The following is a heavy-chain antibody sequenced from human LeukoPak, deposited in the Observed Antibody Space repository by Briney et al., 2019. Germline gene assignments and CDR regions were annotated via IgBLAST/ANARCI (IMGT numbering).Heavy chain of an antibody. CDR3: ATYRQVLLPFES. J-gene: IGHJ4*02. CDR1: GFTFSTFA. Sequence: GGSLRLSCAASGFTFSTFAMIWVRQPPGKGLEWVSSIFPSSGEINYADSVRGRFTISSDNSKSTLSLQMNSLRAEDTAIYYCATYRQVLLPFESWGQGTLVTVSS. D-gene: IGHD2-8*02. V-gene: IGHV3-23*01. CDR2: IFPSSGEI.